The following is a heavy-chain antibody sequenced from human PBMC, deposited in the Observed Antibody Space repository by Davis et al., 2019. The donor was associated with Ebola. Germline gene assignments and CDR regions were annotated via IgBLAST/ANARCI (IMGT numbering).Heavy chain of an antibody. Sequence: SVKVSCKASGGTFSSYAISWVRQAPGQGLEWMGGIIPIFGTANYAQKFQGRVTITADESTSTAYMELSSLRSEDTAVYYCAALGGAAAGTDFDYWGQGTLVTVSS. D-gene: IGHD6-13*01. CDR3: AALGGAAAGTDFDY. CDR2: IIPIFGTA. CDR1: GGTFSSYA. J-gene: IGHJ4*02. V-gene: IGHV1-69*13.